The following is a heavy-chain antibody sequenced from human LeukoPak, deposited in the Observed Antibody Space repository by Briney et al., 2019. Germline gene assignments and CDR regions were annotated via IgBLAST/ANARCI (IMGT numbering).Heavy chain of an antibody. D-gene: IGHD1-14*01. CDR2: LDSDGNT. Sequence: PGGSLRLSCAASGFTFITNDMTWVRQAPGKGLEWVSVLDSDGNTKYADSVQGRFTISRDNSKNTLYLEMNSLSPDDTAVYYCARGVEPLAANTLAYWGQGTLVTVSS. CDR1: GFTFITND. V-gene: IGHV3-53*01. CDR3: ARGVEPLAANTLAY. J-gene: IGHJ4*02.